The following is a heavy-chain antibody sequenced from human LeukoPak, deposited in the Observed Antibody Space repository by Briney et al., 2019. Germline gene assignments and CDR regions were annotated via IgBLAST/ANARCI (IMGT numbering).Heavy chain of an antibody. J-gene: IGHJ5*02. CDR2: IKQDGSEK. D-gene: IGHD3-10*01. CDR3: ARELIYGSKSYYTP. Sequence: GGSLRLSCEASGFTFTNHWMTWVRQTPGKGLEWVANIKQDGSEKNYVDSVKGRFTISGDNAKNSLYLQMNSLRAEDSAVYYCARELIYGSKSYYTPWGQGTLVTVSS. V-gene: IGHV3-7*04. CDR1: GFTFTNHW.